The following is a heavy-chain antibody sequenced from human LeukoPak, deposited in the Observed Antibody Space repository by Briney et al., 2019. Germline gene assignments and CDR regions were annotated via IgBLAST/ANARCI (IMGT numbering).Heavy chain of an antibody. D-gene: IGHD1-26*01. CDR1: GFTFKTHA. Sequence: GGSLRLSCAASGFTFKTHAMSWVRQAPGKGLEWVSRIDDSGVIRSYADSVKGRFTISRDNSKMTLTLQMNSLRAEDTAVYYCGKNRYSGSLSPFDIWGQGTMVTVSS. J-gene: IGHJ3*02. V-gene: IGHV3-23*01. CDR3: GKNRYSGSLSPFDI. CDR2: IDDSGVIR.